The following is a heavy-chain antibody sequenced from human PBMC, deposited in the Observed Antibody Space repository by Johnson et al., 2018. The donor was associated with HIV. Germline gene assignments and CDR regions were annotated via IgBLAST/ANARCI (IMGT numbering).Heavy chain of an antibody. CDR2: ISWNSGSI. Sequence: VQLVESGGGLVQPGGSLRLSCAASGFTFNIYAMIWVRQAPGKGLEWVSGISWNSGSIGYADSVKGRFTISRDNAKNSLYLQMNSLRAEDTALYYCAKDMAARTFDAFDIWGQGTMVTVSS. CDR3: AKDMAARTFDAFDI. CDR1: GFTFNIYA. J-gene: IGHJ3*02. D-gene: IGHD6-6*01. V-gene: IGHV3-9*01.